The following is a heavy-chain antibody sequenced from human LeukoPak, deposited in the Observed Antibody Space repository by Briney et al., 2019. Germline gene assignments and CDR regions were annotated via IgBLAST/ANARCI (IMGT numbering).Heavy chain of an antibody. Sequence: ASVKVSCKASGYTFTGYYMHWVRQAPGQGLEWMGWINPNSGGTNYAQKFQGRVTMTRDTSISTAYMEPSRLRSGDTAVYYCARAPNPIRYFDWLAYPYYYGMDVWGQGTTVTVSS. V-gene: IGHV1-2*02. CDR2: INPNSGGT. D-gene: IGHD3-9*01. J-gene: IGHJ6*02. CDR3: ARAPNPIRYFDWLAYPYYYGMDV. CDR1: GYTFTGYY.